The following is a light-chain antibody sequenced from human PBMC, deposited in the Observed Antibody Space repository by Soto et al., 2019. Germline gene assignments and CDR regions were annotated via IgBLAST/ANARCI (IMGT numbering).Light chain of an antibody. Sequence: EIVLTQSPATLSLSPGDTATLSCRASQNVSRFLAWYQRRPGQAPRLLIYDASKRASDIPARFSGSGSGTDFTLTISSLEPEDSAVYSCQQRSNWPPLTFGGGTKVEIK. J-gene: IGKJ4*01. CDR1: QNVSRF. CDR3: QQRSNWPPLT. V-gene: IGKV3-11*01. CDR2: DAS.